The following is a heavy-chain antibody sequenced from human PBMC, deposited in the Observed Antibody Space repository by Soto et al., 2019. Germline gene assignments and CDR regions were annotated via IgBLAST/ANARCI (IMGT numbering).Heavy chain of an antibody. CDR1: GGTFSSYA. CDR2: IIPIFGTA. CDR3: AHPGQKRVVPAAIYHYYYYYGMDV. D-gene: IGHD2-2*02. V-gene: IGHV1-69*13. J-gene: IGHJ6*02. Sequence: ASVKVSCKASGGTFSSYAISWVRQAPGQGLEWMGGIIPIFGTANYAQKFQGRVTITADESTSTAYMELSSLRSEDTAVYYCAHPGQKRVVPAAIYHYYYYYGMDVWGQGTTVTVSS.